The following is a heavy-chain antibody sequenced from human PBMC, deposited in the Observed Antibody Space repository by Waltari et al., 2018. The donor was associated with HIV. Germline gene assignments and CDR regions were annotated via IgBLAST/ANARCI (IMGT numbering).Heavy chain of an antibody. D-gene: IGHD3-10*01. Sequence: QVQLRQWGSTLLKPSETLSLTCAGDGESFNDYYWTWIRQAPGGRLEWFGGVNHRGLTYYGPSVRGRFKVRIIISADTSKNQFSLKLKSVTAADTAMYFCARLNDTTGFYYQYYYFDFWSQGTLVTVS. CDR2: VNHRGLT. CDR3: ARLNDTTGFYYQYYYFDF. J-gene: IGHJ4*02. CDR1: GESFNDYY. V-gene: IGHV4-34*02.